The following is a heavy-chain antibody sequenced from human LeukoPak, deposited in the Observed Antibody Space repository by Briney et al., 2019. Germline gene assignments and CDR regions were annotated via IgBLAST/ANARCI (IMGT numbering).Heavy chain of an antibody. CDR2: ISWNSGSI. J-gene: IGHJ4*02. Sequence: PGRSLRLSCAASGFTFDDYAMHWVRQAPGKGLEWVSGISWNSGSIGYADSVKGRFTISRDNAKNSLYLQMNSLRAEDTALYYCAKDLNGDFDYWGQGTLVTVSS. V-gene: IGHV3-9*01. CDR3: AKDLNGDFDY. CDR1: GFTFDDYA.